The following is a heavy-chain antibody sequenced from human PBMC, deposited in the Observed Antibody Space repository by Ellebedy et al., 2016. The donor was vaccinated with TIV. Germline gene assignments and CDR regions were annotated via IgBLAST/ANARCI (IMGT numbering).Heavy chain of an antibody. V-gene: IGHV4-39*07. Sequence: MPSETLSLTCTVSGGSISTTSDYWGWIRQPPGKGLEWIGSIYFSGNTFYKPSLKSRVTISVDTSKKQFSLKLNSVTAADTARYYCVRGSRVEKWFGPWGQGTLVTVSS. D-gene: IGHD2-15*01. CDR1: GGSISTTSDY. CDR3: VRGSRVEKWFGP. J-gene: IGHJ5*02. CDR2: IYFSGNT.